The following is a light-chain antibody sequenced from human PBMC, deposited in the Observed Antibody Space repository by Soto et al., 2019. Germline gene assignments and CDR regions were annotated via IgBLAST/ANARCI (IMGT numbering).Light chain of an antibody. Sequence: QSALTQPASVSGSPGQSITISCTGTSSDVVSSNLVSWYQQHPHRAPKLIIYEGARRPSGVSGRFSASMSGNTASLRISGLQAEDEADYYCCSFAPFTTSDVFGTGTKVTVL. CDR3: CSFAPFTTSDV. CDR1: SSDVVSSNL. J-gene: IGLJ1*01. V-gene: IGLV2-23*01. CDR2: EGA.